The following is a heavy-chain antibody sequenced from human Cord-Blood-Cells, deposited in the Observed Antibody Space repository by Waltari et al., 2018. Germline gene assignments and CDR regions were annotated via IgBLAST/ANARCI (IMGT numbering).Heavy chain of an antibody. D-gene: IGHD6-19*01. CDR3: ARPGYSSGWYDAFDI. Sequence: QVQLQQWGAGLLKPSETLSLTCAVYGGSFSGYYWSWIHQPPGKGLEWIGEINHSGSTNYNPSLKSRVTISVDTSKNQFSLKLSSVTAADTAVYYCARPGYSSGWYDAFDIWGQGTMVTVSS. CDR2: INHSGST. V-gene: IGHV4-34*01. CDR1: GGSFSGYY. J-gene: IGHJ3*02.